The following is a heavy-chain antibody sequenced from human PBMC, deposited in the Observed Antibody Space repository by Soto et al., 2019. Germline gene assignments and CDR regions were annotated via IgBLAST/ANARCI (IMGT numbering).Heavy chain of an antibody. CDR2: IYSGGST. J-gene: IGHJ3*02. CDR1: GFTFNSNF. V-gene: IGHV3-53*01. CDR3: VTPKGIQLWREYGFDI. D-gene: IGHD5-18*01. Sequence: XGSLGLSCAASGFTFNSNFNSWVSQAPGKGLEWVSVIYSGGSTYYADSVKGRFTISRDDSKNTLYLQMSSLRAEDTAVYYCVTPKGIQLWREYGFDIWGPGTVVTVSS.